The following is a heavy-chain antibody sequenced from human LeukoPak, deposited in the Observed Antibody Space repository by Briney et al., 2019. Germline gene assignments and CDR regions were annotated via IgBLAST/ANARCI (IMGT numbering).Heavy chain of an antibody. Sequence: SETLSLTCTVSGGPINSGNYYWSWIRQPAGKGLEWIVRIYASGSTNYNPSLKSRLTISIDTSRNQFSLMLTSVTAADTAVYYCARGGVLTVPGEWFDPWGQGTLVTVSS. CDR2: IYASGST. CDR3: ARGGVLTVPGEWFDP. D-gene: IGHD3-10*01. V-gene: IGHV4-61*02. J-gene: IGHJ5*02. CDR1: GGPINSGNYY.